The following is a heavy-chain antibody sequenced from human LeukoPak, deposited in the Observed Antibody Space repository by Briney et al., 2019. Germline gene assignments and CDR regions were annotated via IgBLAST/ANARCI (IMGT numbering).Heavy chain of an antibody. D-gene: IGHD6-19*01. Sequence: GRSLRLSCAASGFTFDDYAMHWVRQAPGKGLEWVSGSSWNSGSIGYADSVKGRFTISRDNAKNSLYLQMNSLRAEDTALYYCAKDPTPGYSSGWYYYYYGMDVWGQGTTVTVSS. CDR2: SSWNSGSI. CDR3: AKDPTPGYSSGWYYYYYGMDV. J-gene: IGHJ6*02. V-gene: IGHV3-9*01. CDR1: GFTFDDYA.